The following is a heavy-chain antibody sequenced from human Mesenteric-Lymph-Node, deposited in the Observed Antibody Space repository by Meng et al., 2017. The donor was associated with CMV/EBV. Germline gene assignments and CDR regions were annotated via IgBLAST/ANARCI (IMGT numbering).Heavy chain of an antibody. CDR2: VYYGSIST. V-gene: IGHV3-53*01. J-gene: IGHJ6*02. D-gene: IGHD1-1*01. CDR1: GFTVSSNY. CDR3: ARPGILEELERAPQRYYYYYYGMDV. Sequence: GESLKISCAASGFTVSSNYMSWVRQAPGKGLEWVSVVYYGSISTYYADSVKGRFTISRDNAKNSLYLQMNSLRAEDTAVYYCARPGILEELERAPQRYYYYYYGMDVWGQGTTVTVSS.